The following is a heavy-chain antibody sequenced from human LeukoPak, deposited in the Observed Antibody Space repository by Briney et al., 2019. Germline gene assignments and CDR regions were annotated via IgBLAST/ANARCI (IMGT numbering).Heavy chain of an antibody. CDR1: GGSISSYY. V-gene: IGHV4-59*01. CDR3: ARGTWVGFYSSSSPHYYYYMDV. Sequence: SETLSLTCTVSGGSISSYYWSWIRQPPGKGLEWIGYIYYSGSTNYNPSLKSRVTISVDTSKNHFSLKLSSVTAADTAVYYCARGTWVGFYSSSSPHYYYYMDVWGKGTTVTVSS. J-gene: IGHJ6*03. CDR2: IYYSGST. D-gene: IGHD6-6*01.